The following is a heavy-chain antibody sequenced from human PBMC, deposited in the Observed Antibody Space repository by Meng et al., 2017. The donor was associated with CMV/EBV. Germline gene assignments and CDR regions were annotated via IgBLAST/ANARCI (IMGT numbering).Heavy chain of an antibody. CDR2: INHRGST. CDR3: ARGYSSSSVRYSSGWYGSYYYYGMDV. Sequence: SETLSLTCAVYGGSFSGYYWSWIRQPPGKGLEWIGEINHRGSTNYNPSLKSRVTISVDTSKNQFSLKLSSVTAADTAVYYCARGYSSSSVRYSSGWYGSYYYYGMDVWGQGTTVTVSS. J-gene: IGHJ6*02. D-gene: IGHD6-19*01. V-gene: IGHV4-34*01. CDR1: GGSFSGYY.